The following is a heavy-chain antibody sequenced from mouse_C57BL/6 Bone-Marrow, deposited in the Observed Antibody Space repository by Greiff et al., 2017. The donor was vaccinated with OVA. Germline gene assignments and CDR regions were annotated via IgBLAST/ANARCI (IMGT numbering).Heavy chain of an antibody. CDR2: IYPRSGNT. D-gene: IGHD2-2*01. CDR3: AHPLGYDGAWFAY. V-gene: IGHV1-81*01. Sequence: QVQLQQSGAELARPGASVKLSCKASGYTFTSYGISWVKQRTGQGLEWIGEIYPRSGNTYSNEKFKGKATLTADKSSSTAYMELRSLTSEDSAVYFCAHPLGYDGAWFAYWGQGTLVTVSA. J-gene: IGHJ3*01. CDR1: GYTFTSYG.